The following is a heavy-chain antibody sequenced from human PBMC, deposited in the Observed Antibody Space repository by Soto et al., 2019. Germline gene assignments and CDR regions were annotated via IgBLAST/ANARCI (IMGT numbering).Heavy chain of an antibody. CDR2: INAGNGNT. CDR3: ASGTTAGDYAYYYYYGMDV. V-gene: IGHV1-3*01. CDR1: GYTFTSYA. D-gene: IGHD4-17*01. Sequence: ASVKVSCKASGYTFTSYAVHWVRQAPGQRLEWMGWINAGNGNTKYSQKFQGRVTITRDTSASTAYMELSSLRSEDTAVYYCASGTTAGDYAYYYYYGMDVWGQGTTVTSP. J-gene: IGHJ6*02.